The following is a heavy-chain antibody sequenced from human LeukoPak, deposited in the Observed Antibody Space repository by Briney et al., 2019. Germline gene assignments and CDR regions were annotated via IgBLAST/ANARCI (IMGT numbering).Heavy chain of an antibody. V-gene: IGHV3-21*01. D-gene: IGHD6-13*01. CDR2: ISSSSSYI. Sequence: GGSLRLSCAASGFTFSSYSMNWVRQAPGKGLEWVSSISSSSSYIYYADSVKGRFTISRDNAKNSLYLQMNSLRAEDTAIYYCASHILGYSSSWLHYWGQGTLVTVSS. CDR1: GFTFSSYS. J-gene: IGHJ4*02. CDR3: ASHILGYSSSWLHY.